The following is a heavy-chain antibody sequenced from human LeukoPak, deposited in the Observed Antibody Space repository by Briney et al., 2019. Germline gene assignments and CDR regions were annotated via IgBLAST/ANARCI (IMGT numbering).Heavy chain of an antibody. J-gene: IGHJ6*02. CDR1: GFTFSSYG. V-gene: IGHV3-30*18. CDR3: AKDRVGGRVLPIGMDV. Sequence: PGGSLRLSCAASGFTFSSYGMRWVRQAPGKGLEWVSVISCGGSTKYDAYFVRRRFTISRNNSKNTLLLQMNSLRAEETALYYAAKDRVGGRVLPIGMDVWGQGTTVTVSS. D-gene: IGHD4/OR15-4a*01. CDR2: ISCGGSTK.